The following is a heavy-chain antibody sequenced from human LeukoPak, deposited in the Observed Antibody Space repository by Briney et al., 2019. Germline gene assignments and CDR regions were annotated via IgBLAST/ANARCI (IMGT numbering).Heavy chain of an antibody. J-gene: IGHJ5*02. CDR1: GGTFSSYA. D-gene: IGHD6-19*01. Sequence: ASVKVSCKASGGTFSSYAISWVRQAPGQGLEWMGGINPIFGTANYAQKFQGRVTITADESTSTAYMELSSLRSEDTAVYYCARRVAVAGTNWFDPWGQGTLVTVSS. V-gene: IGHV1-69*01. CDR3: ARRVAVAGTNWFDP. CDR2: INPIFGTA.